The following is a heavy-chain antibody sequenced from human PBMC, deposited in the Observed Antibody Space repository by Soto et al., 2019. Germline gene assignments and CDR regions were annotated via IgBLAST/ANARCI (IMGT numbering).Heavy chain of an antibody. J-gene: IGHJ4*02. D-gene: IGHD3-16*01. Sequence: VGSLRLSCAVSGFNVMSYWMSWVRQAPGKGLEWVASIKEDGSEIYYLHSVRGRFSISRDSARNALHLTMNYLSAEDTGVYFCARDIGFDYVNWGQGTLVTVSS. CDR2: IKEDGSEI. CDR3: ARDIGFDYVN. CDR1: GFNVMSYW. V-gene: IGHV3-7*01.